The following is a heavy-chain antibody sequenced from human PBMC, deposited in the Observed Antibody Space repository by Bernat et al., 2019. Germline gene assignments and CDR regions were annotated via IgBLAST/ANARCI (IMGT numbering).Heavy chain of an antibody. CDR1: GFTFSSYG. J-gene: IGHJ4*02. CDR3: ARDRNSYSYGYGYGY. CDR2: IWYDGSNK. Sequence: QVQLVESGGGVVQPGRSLRLSCAASGFTFSSYGMHWVRQAPGKGLEWVAVIWYDGSNKYYADSVKGRFTISRDNSKNTLYLQMNSLRAEDTAVYYCARDRNSYSYGYGYGYWGQGTLVTVSS. D-gene: IGHD5-18*01. V-gene: IGHV3-33*01.